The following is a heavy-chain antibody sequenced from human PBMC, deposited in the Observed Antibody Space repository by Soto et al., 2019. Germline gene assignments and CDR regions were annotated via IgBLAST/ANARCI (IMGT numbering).Heavy chain of an antibody. CDR1: GDSVSSNSAA. CDR2: TYYRSKWYN. D-gene: IGHD2-15*01. Sequence: SQTLSLTCAISGDSVSSNSAAWNWIRQSPSRGLEWLGRTYYRSKWYNDYAVSVKSRITINPDTSKNQFSLQLNSVTPEDTAVYYCARAPEGCSGGSCDYYYYMDVWGKGTTVTVSS. V-gene: IGHV6-1*01. J-gene: IGHJ6*03. CDR3: ARAPEGCSGGSCDYYYYMDV.